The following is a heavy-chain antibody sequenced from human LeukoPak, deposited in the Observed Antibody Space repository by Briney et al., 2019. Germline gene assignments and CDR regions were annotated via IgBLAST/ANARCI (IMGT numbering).Heavy chain of an antibody. CDR3: TTLDY. J-gene: IGHJ4*02. V-gene: IGHV3-74*01. CDR1: GFTFSSYW. CDR2: INSEGIST. Sequence: SGGSLRLSCAASGFTFSSYWMYWVRQAPGKGLVWVSRINSEGISTSYGDSVKGRFTISRDNAKNTLYLQMNSLTVEDTAVYYCTTLDYWGQGTLVTVSS.